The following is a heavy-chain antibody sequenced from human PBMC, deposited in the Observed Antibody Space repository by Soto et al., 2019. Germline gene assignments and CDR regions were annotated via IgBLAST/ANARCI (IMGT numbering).Heavy chain of an antibody. CDR3: ARHRGYYDILTGYYTELNFDY. V-gene: IGHV4-39*01. CDR1: GGSISSSSYY. D-gene: IGHD3-9*01. CDR2: IYYSGTT. J-gene: IGHJ4*02. Sequence: SETLSLTCTVSGGSISSSSYYWGWIRQPPGKGLVWIGSIYYSGTTYYNPSLKRRVTISVDTSKTQFSLKLSSVTAADTALYYCARHRGYYDILTGYYTELNFDYWGQGTLVTVSS.